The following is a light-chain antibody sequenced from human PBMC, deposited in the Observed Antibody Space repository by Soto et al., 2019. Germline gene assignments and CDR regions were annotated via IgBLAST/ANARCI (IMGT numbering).Light chain of an antibody. CDR1: QTVSSN. Sequence: EIVMTQAPATLSVSPGERATLSCRASQTVSSNFAWYQQKHGQAPRLVIYGASARATGIPDRFSGSGSGTDFTLTISRLEPEDFAVYYCQQYGSSRTFGQGTKVDIK. CDR2: GAS. CDR3: QQYGSSRT. J-gene: IGKJ1*01. V-gene: IGKV3-20*01.